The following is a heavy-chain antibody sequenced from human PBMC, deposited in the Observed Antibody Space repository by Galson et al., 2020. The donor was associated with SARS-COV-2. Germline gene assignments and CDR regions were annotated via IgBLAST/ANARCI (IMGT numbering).Heavy chain of an antibody. CDR3: TTDADTSMFFHYHYCMDV. CDR1: GFTFNKAM. D-gene: IGHD3-10*02. Sequence: GESLKISCVASGFTFNKAMMSWVRQAPGKGLEWIGRISSKADNGITEAAATEKGRITISRDESKNTLFLQMINLKTEDTAVYYCTTDADTSMFFHYHYCMDVCGQGTMVIVSS. CDR2: ISSKADNGIT. J-gene: IGHJ6*02. V-gene: IGHV3-15*01.